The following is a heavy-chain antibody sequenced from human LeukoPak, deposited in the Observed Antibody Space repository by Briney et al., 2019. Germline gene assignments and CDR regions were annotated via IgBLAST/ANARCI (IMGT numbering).Heavy chain of an antibody. CDR2: ISVSSTYI. CDR3: AREKSYCGGDCFSE. D-gene: IGHD2-21*02. V-gene: IGHV3-21*01. CDR1: GFTFSDYT. Sequence: GGSLRLSCAASGFTFSDYTMTWVRQIPGKGREGVSSISVSSTYIYYADSVRGRFIISRDNANKSVYLQMNSLRVEDTGVYYCAREKSYCGGDCFSEWGQGTLVTVSS. J-gene: IGHJ4*02.